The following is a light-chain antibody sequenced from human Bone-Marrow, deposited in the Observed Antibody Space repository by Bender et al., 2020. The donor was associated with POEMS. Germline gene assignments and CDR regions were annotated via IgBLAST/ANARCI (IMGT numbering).Light chain of an antibody. Sequence: QSALTQPASVSGSPGQSITISCTGTSSNIGTFNLVSWYQQHPGKAPKLMIYEVDKRPSGFSDRFSGFKSGNTASLTISGLQGEDEADYYCCSYTGPNTYVFGFGTKVTVL. J-gene: IGLJ1*01. V-gene: IGLV2-23*02. CDR1: SSNIGTFNL. CDR2: EVD. CDR3: CSYTGPNTYV.